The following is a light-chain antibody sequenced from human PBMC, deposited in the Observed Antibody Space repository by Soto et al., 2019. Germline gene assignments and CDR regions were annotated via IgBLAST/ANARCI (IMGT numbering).Light chain of an antibody. CDR2: DVT. J-gene: IGLJ2*01. CDR1: NNDIGGYNY. V-gene: IGLV2-8*01. Sequence: QSALTQPPSASGSRGQSVTISCTGTNNDIGGYNYVSWYQHHPGKAPQLIIYDVTKRPSGVLDRFSGSKSGNTASLTVAGLQTYDEAEYFCYSYAGSSNVVFGTGTKLTVL. CDR3: YSYAGSSNVV.